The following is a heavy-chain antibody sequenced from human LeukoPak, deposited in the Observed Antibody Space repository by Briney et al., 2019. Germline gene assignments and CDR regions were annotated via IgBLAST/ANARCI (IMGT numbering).Heavy chain of an antibody. CDR2: INKDGSDE. CDR1: GFTFSNSW. CDR3: VRDRGYTSYDY. V-gene: IGHV3-7*01. J-gene: IGHJ4*02. D-gene: IGHD5-18*01. Sequence: GGSLRLSCAVYGFTFSNSWMSWVRQAPGKGLEWVAGINKDGSDEYYVDFVKGRFTISRDNAKNSLHLQMNSLRVDDTAVYYCVRDRGYTSYDYWGQGTLVTVSS.